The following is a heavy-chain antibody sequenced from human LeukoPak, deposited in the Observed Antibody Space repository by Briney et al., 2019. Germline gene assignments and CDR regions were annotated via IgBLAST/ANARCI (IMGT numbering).Heavy chain of an antibody. D-gene: IGHD2-21*01. Sequence: GGSLRLSCAASGFTFSSYDMHWVRQATGKGLEWVSAIGTAGDTYYPDSVKGRFTISRDNSKNTLYLQMNSLRAEDTAIYYCAKDYSNSGWFDPWGQGTLVTVSS. CDR3: AKDYSNSGWFDP. CDR1: GFTFSSYD. J-gene: IGHJ5*02. CDR2: IGTAGDT. V-gene: IGHV3-13*01.